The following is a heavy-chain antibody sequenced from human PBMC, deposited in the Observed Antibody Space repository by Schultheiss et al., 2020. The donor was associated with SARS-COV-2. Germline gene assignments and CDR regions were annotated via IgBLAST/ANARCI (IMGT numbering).Heavy chain of an antibody. J-gene: IGHJ4*02. Sequence: GGSLRLSCAASGFTFSSYAMSWVRQAPGKGLEWVSYISSGSGTIQYADFVKGRFTISRDNAKNSLYLQMNSLRAEDTAVYYCASGGSSPHWGQGTLVTVSS. D-gene: IGHD2-15*01. CDR1: GFTFSSYA. CDR3: ASGGSSPH. CDR2: ISSGSGTI. V-gene: IGHV3-48*04.